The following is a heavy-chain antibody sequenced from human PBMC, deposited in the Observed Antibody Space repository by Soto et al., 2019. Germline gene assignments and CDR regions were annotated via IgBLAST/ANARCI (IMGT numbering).Heavy chain of an antibody. CDR1: GYTFTSYG. V-gene: IGHV1-18*04. Sequence: QVQLVQSGAEVKKPGASVRVSCEASGYTFTSYGISWVRQAPGQGLEWMGWISVYSGSTNYAQKLQVRVTLTTDRSTRAVYMELRGLRADDKAVYYCARDSWGLAVPDYHYYAMDVWCQGTTVTVS. CDR2: ISVYSGST. CDR3: ARDSWGLAVPDYHYYAMDV. D-gene: IGHD6-19*01. J-gene: IGHJ6*02.